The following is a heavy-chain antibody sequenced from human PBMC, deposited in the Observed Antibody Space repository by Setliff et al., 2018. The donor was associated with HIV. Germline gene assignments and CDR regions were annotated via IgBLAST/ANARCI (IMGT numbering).Heavy chain of an antibody. CDR3: ARSPLYSGYERYYFDY. CDR1: GGSFSSYY. Sequence: SETLSLTCAVYGGSFSSYYWSWIRQPPGKGLEWIGEINHSGSTNYSPSLKSRVTISLDRSKTQFSLKLSSVTAADTAVYYCARSPLYSGYERYYFDYWGQGTLVTVSS. V-gene: IGHV4-34*01. D-gene: IGHD5-12*01. CDR2: INHSGST. J-gene: IGHJ4*02.